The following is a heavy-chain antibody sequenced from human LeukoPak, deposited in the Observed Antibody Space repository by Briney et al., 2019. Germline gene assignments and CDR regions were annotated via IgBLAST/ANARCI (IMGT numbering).Heavy chain of an antibody. D-gene: IGHD6-13*01. CDR3: AKDRGVIAAAGNWFDP. CDR2: ISGSGGST. V-gene: IGHV3-23*01. J-gene: IGHJ5*02. CDR1: GFTFSSYA. Sequence: PGESLRLSCAASGFTFSSYAMSWVRQAPGKGLEWVSAISGSGGSTYYADSVKGRFTISRDNSKNTLYLQMNSLRAEDTAVYYCAKDRGVIAAAGNWFDPWGQGTLVTVSS.